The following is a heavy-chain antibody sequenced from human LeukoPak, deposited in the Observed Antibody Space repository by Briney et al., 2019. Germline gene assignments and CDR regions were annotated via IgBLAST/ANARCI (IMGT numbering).Heavy chain of an antibody. CDR3: ARGDPENYYYYYMDV. D-gene: IGHD2-21*02. CDR2: IIGGAGST. J-gene: IGHJ6*03. V-gene: IGHV3-23*01. Sequence: GGTLRLSCAASGFSFSSHGMSWVRQAPGKGLEWVSGIIGGAGSTYYADSVKGRFTISGDNTKNTLFLQMNSLRAEDTAVYYCARGDPENYYYYYMDVWGKGTTVTVS. CDR1: GFSFSSHG.